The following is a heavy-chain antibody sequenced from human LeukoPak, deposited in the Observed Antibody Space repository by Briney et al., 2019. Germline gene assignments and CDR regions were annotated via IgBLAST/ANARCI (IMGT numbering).Heavy chain of an antibody. D-gene: IGHD3-10*01. J-gene: IGHJ4*02. Sequence: GGSLRLSCAASGFTFRNYVIHWVRQAPGKGLEWVAVTSSDLNVKLYADSVKSRFTISRDNFRSTLYLQMNSLRPEDTAIYYCAREGYYGSGSPPSLYFDYWGQGTLVTVSS. CDR2: TSSDLNVK. CDR1: GFTFRNYV. CDR3: AREGYYGSGSPPSLYFDY. V-gene: IGHV3-30-3*01.